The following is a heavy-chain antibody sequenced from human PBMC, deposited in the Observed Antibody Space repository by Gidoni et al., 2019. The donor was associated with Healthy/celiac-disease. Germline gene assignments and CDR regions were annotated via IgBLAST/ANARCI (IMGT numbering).Heavy chain of an antibody. Sequence: QVQLVESGGGVVQPGRSLRLSCAATGFNFSNYGMHWVRQAPVKGLEGVAVISYDGSNKYYADSVKGRFTISRDKSKNTLYLQMNSLRAEDTAVYYCARMTAHGGLDYWGQGALVTVSS. D-gene: IGHD3-16*01. CDR1: GFNFSNYG. CDR3: ARMTAHGGLDY. CDR2: ISYDGSNK. J-gene: IGHJ4*02. V-gene: IGHV3-30*03.